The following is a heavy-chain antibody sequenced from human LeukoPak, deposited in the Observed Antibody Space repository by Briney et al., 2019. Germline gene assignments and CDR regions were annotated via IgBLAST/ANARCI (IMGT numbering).Heavy chain of an antibody. CDR3: AKHGSSGWYQPFDY. D-gene: IGHD6-19*01. J-gene: IGHJ4*02. CDR2: IKQDGSEK. V-gene: IGHV3-7*03. Sequence: GGSLRLSCTASGFTFSSYWMSWVRQAPGKGLEWVANIKQDGSEKYYVDSVKGRFTISGDNAKNSLSLQMSSLRAEDTAVYYCAKHGSSGWYQPFDYWGQGILVIVSS. CDR1: GFTFSSYW.